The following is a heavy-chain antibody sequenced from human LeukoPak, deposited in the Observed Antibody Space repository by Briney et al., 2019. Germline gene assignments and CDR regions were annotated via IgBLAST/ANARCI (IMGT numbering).Heavy chain of an antibody. V-gene: IGHV4-39*01. CDR1: GASISSTTYY. Sequence: SETLSLTCTVSGASISSTTYYWGWIRQPPRKGLEWIASIYYSGSTYYNPSLKSRVTISVDTSKNQFSLKLSSVTAADTAVYYCARHVWDTAMAPPLDYWGQGTLVTVSS. J-gene: IGHJ4*02. CDR2: IYYSGST. D-gene: IGHD5-18*01. CDR3: ARHVWDTAMAPPLDY.